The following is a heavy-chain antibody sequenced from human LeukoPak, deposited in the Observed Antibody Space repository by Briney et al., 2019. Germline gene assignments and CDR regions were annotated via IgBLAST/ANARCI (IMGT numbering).Heavy chain of an antibody. CDR2: IYTSGST. CDR1: GGSISNYY. CDR3: EAADRD. V-gene: IGHV4-4*07. J-gene: IGHJ4*02. D-gene: IGHD1-14*01. Sequence: SETLSLTCTVSGGSISNYYWSWIRQPAGKGLEWIGRIYTSGSTYYNPSLKSRVTISVDTSKNQFSLKLSSVTAADTAVYYCEAADRDWGQGTLVTVSS.